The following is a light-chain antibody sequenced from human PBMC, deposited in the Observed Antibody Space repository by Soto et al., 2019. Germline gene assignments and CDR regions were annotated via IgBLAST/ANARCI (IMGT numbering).Light chain of an antibody. CDR2: GNS. Sequence: QAVVTQPPSVSGAPGQRVTISCTGSSSNIGAGYDVHWYQQLPGTAPKLLIYGNSNRPSGVPDRFSSSKSGTSASLAITGLQAEDEADYYCQSYDSSLSGSVFGGGTKLTVL. CDR3: QSYDSSLSGSV. J-gene: IGLJ3*02. CDR1: SSNIGAGYD. V-gene: IGLV1-40*01.